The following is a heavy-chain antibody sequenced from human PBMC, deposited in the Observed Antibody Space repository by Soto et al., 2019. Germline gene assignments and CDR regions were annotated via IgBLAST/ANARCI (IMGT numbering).Heavy chain of an antibody. V-gene: IGHV4-59*01. CDR3: ARDSSGYYTFDF. CDR1: GDSISSSY. J-gene: IGHJ4*02. Sequence: QVQLQESGPGLVKPSETLSLTCTVSGDSISSSYWTWIRQPPGKGLEWIGYIYYSGTTYYNPSLKSRVTISVDTSKNQFSLKLRSVTAADTAVYYCARDSSGYYTFDFWGQGTLVTVSS. CDR2: IYYSGTT. D-gene: IGHD3-22*01.